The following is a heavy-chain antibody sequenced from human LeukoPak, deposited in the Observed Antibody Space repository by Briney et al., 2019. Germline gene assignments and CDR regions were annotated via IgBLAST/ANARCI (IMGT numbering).Heavy chain of an antibody. D-gene: IGHD3-9*01. V-gene: IGHV3-23*01. CDR1: GFTFSNYA. CDR3: AKWGDYDVLTGYYVSDY. J-gene: IGHJ4*02. CDR2: ITGSGGNT. Sequence: GGSLRLSCAASGFTFSNYAMSWVRQAPGKGLEWVSAITGSGGNTYYADSVKGRFTISRDNSKNTVFLQMNSLKAEDTAVYYCAKWGDYDVLTGYYVSDYWGQGTLVTVSS.